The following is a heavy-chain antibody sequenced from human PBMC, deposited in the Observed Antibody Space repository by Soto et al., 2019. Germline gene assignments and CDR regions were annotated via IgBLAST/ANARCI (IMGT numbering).Heavy chain of an antibody. Sequence: QLQLQESGSGLVKPSQTLSLTCAVSGGSISSGGYSWSWIRQPPGKGLEWIGYIFHSGSTVYNPSPTGRVALLVETPKAPLSLMHFSSTTADTGVCWFVRFTDYWGSGTVV. CDR1: GGSISSGGYS. CDR3: VRFTDY. CDR2: IFHSGST. V-gene: IGHV4-30-2*01. J-gene: IGHJ4*01. D-gene: IGHD3-10*02.